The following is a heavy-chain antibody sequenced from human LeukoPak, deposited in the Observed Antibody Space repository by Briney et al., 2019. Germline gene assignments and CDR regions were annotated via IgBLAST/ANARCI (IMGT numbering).Heavy chain of an antibody. V-gene: IGHV4-61*01. J-gene: IGHJ5*02. CDR3: ARGLPDYDFWSGYFYRVRWFDP. D-gene: IGHD3-3*01. CDR1: GGSVSSGSYY. CDR2: FYYGGSS. Sequence: SETLSLTCTVSGGSVSSGSYYWSWIRQPPGKGLVWIGCFYYGGSSNYNPSLKSRVIISVDTSKNQFHMEMTSVTAADTAVYYCARGLPDYDFWSGYFYRVRWFDPWGQGTLVTVSS.